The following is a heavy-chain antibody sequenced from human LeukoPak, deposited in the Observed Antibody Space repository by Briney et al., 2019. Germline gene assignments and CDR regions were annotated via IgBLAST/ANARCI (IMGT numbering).Heavy chain of an antibody. CDR1: GGSFSGYY. CDR2: ISYDGSNK. D-gene: IGHD2-2*01. Sequence: LSLTCAVYGGSFSGYYWSWIRQPPGKGLEWVAVISYDGSNKYYADSVKGRFTISRDNSKNTLYLQMNSLRAEDTAVYYCARELSHWQQLLWYYFDYWGQGTLVTVSS. CDR3: ARELSHWQQLLWYYFDY. J-gene: IGHJ4*02. V-gene: IGHV3-30-3*01.